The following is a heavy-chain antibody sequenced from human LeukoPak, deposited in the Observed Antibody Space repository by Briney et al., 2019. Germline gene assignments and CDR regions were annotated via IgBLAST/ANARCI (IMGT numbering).Heavy chain of an antibody. J-gene: IGHJ4*02. CDR1: GYSISSGYY. CDR2: IYYTGTT. CDR3: AREGDGFFDY. V-gene: IGHV4-61*01. D-gene: IGHD5-24*01. Sequence: SETLSLTCTVSGYSISSGYYWGWIRQPPGKGLEWIGYIYYTGTTNYNPSLKSRVTISVDTSKNQFSLKLNSVTVADTAVYYCAREGDGFFDYWGPGNLVTVSS.